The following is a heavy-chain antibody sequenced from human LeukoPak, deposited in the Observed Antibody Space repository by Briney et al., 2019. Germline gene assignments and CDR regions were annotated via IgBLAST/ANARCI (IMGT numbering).Heavy chain of an antibody. D-gene: IGHD4-23*01. J-gene: IGHJ4*02. CDR2: ISGSGGST. Sequence: GGSLRLSCAASGFTFSNSAMSWVRQAPGRGLEWVSTISGSGGSTYYADSVKGRFTFSRDNSKNTLYLQMNSQRTEDTAIYYCAKSRLVVTAFDYWGQGTLVTVSS. CDR3: AKSRLVVTAFDY. V-gene: IGHV3-23*01. CDR1: GFTFSNSA.